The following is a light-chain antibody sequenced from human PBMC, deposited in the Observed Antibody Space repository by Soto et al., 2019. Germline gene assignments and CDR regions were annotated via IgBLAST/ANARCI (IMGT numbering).Light chain of an antibody. CDR2: DVS. J-gene: IGLJ1*01. V-gene: IGLV2-8*01. CDR1: SSDIGGYNS. Sequence: QSALTQSPSASGSPGQSVTISCTGTSSDIGGYNSVSWYQQHPGKAPKVMIYDVSKRPSGVPDRFSGSKSGNTASLTVCALQAEDETDYYCSSYTDRNNLVFGTGTKLTVL. CDR3: SSYTDRNNLV.